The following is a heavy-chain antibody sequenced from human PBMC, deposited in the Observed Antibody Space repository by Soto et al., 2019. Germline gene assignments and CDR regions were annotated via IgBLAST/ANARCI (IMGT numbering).Heavy chain of an antibody. CDR1: GFTFSSYA. J-gene: IGHJ4*02. CDR3: AKDLVSIFGVAPDY. V-gene: IGHV3-23*01. D-gene: IGHD3-3*01. CDR2: ISGSGGST. Sequence: EVQLLESGGGLVQPGGSLRLSCAASGFTFSSYAMSWVRQAPGKGLEWVSAISGSGGSTDYADPVKGRFTISRDNSKNTLYLQMNSLRAEDTALYYCAKDLVSIFGVAPDYWGQGTLVTVSS.